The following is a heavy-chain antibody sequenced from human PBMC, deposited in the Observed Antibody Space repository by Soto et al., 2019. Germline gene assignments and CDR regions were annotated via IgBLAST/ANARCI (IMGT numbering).Heavy chain of an antibody. V-gene: IGHV3-7*03. D-gene: IGHD6-25*01. CDR1: VFALSRSW. J-gene: IGHJ4*02. CDR3: ARRTATATTSVY. CDR2: RKQDGSVK. Sequence: ESLGISWESTVFALSRSWMILVRQAPGKGREWVDNRKQDGSVKHYVDSVRGRFTISRDNAKNALFLQMNSLSAEDTAVYYCARRTATATTSVYWGQGTTGTVSS.